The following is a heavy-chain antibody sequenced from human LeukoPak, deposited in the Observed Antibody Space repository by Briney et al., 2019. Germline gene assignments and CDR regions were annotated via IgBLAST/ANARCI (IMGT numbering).Heavy chain of an antibody. CDR3: AKGPLAAAGIRGRGMVDY. J-gene: IGHJ4*02. CDR2: ISGSSVYT. Sequence: GGSLRLSCAASGFTFSSFSMNWVRQAPGKGLEWVSSISGSSVYTYYADSLKGRFTISRDNAKNSLYLQMNSLSAEDSAVYYCAKGPLAAAGIRGRGMVDYWRQGTLVTVSS. CDR1: GFTFSSFS. V-gene: IGHV3-21*01. D-gene: IGHD6-13*01.